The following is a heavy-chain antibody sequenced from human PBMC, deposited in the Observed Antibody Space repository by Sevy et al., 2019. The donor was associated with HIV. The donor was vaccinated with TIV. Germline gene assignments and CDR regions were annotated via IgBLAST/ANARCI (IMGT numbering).Heavy chain of an antibody. CDR3: ATTKDYYDNSGDPFDY. CDR1: GSTLTRLS. D-gene: IGHD3-22*01. Sequence: ASVKVSCKVSGSTLTRLSRHWVRQAPGKGLEWMASFDPEDGKTVYAQKFQGRVTMTEDTSTDTAYMGLSSLRSEDTAVYYCATTKDYYDNSGDPFDYWGQGTLVTVSS. CDR2: FDPEDGKT. J-gene: IGHJ4*02. V-gene: IGHV1-24*01.